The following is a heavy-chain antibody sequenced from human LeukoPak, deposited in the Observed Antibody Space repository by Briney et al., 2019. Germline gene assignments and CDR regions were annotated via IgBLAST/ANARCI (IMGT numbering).Heavy chain of an antibody. CDR2: IYSDNT. J-gene: IGHJ2*01. D-gene: IGHD5-24*01. Sequence: GGSLRLSCTVSGFTVSSNSMSWVRQAPGKGLEWVSFIYSDNTHYSDSVKGRFTISRDNSKNTLYLQMNSLRAEDTAVYYCAKGDVVWYFDLWGRGTLVTVSS. CDR3: AKGDVVWYFDL. V-gene: IGHV3-53*01. CDR1: GFTVSSNS.